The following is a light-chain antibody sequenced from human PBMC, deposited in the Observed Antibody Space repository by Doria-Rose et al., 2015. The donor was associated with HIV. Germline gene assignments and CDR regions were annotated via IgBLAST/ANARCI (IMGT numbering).Light chain of an antibody. V-gene: IGKV3-20*01. J-gene: IGKJ1*01. CDR2: DGS. Sequence: EIVLTQSPGTLSLSPGERATLSCRASQSFSSTYLAWYQQKPGQAPSLLIYDGSTRATGIPDRLSASGSRTDFTLTINRLEPEDFALYYCHQYGTSWTFGQGTKVEI. CDR1: QSFSSTY. CDR3: HQYGTSWT.